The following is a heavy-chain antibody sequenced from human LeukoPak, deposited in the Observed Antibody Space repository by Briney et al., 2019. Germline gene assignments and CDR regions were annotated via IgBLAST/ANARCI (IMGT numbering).Heavy chain of an antibody. J-gene: IGHJ4*02. D-gene: IGHD2-15*01. CDR3: ATHPPRFCSGGTCSDY. CDR2: IHYSGST. V-gene: IGHV4-59*01. CDR1: GGSFSGYY. Sequence: SETLSLTCAVYGGSFSGYYWSWIRQPPGKGPEWIGYIHYSGSTNYNPSLKSRVTISVDTSKNQFSLKLSSVTAADTAVYYCATHPPRFCSGGTCSDYWGQGTLVTVSS.